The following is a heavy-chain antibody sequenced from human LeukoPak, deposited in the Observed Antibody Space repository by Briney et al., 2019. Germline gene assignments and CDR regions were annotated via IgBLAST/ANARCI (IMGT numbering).Heavy chain of an antibody. CDR3: ASTGYSYAVNEIHAFDI. CDR1: GDSVSSNSAA. CDR2: TYYRSKWYN. Sequence: SQTLSLTCAISGDSVSSNSAAWNWIRQSPSRGLEWLGRTYYRSKWYNDYAVSVKSRITINPDTSKNQFSLKLSSVTAADTAVYYCASTGYSYAVNEIHAFDIWGQGTMVTVSS. J-gene: IGHJ3*02. D-gene: IGHD5-18*01. V-gene: IGHV6-1*01.